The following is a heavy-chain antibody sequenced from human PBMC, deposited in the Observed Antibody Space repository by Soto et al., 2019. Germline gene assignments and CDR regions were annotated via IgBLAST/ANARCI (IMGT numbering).Heavy chain of an antibody. CDR3: AKVFYYYDSSGYYYFDY. D-gene: IGHD3-22*01. CDR2: IIPIFGTA. Sequence: SVKVSCKASGGTFSSYAISWVRQAPGQGLEWMGGIIPIFGTANYAQKFQGRVTITADESTSTAYMELSSLRSEDTAVYYGAKVFYYYDSSGYYYFDYWGQGTLVTVSS. J-gene: IGHJ4*02. V-gene: IGHV1-69*13. CDR1: GGTFSSYA.